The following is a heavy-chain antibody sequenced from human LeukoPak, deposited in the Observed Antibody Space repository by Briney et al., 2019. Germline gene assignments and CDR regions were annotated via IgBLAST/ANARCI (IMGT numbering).Heavy chain of an antibody. D-gene: IGHD6-19*01. V-gene: IGHV3-64D*09. CDR3: VTTPFIVAGLSFDY. CDR1: GFTFSSFD. CDR2: ISSNGGST. Sequence: GGSLRLSCSASGFTFSSFDMHWVRQAPGQGLEYVSAISSNGGSTYYADSVKGRFTISRDNSKNTLYLQMSSLRAEDTAVYYFVTTPFIVAGLSFDYWGQGTLVTVSS. J-gene: IGHJ4*02.